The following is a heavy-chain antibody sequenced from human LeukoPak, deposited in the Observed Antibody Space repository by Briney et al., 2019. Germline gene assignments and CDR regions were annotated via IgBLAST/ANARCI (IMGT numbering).Heavy chain of an antibody. CDR3: ARDTVVAGTRAFDI. CDR2: TCYRSKWYI. Sequence: SQTLSLTCAISGDSVSTNSAAWNWIRQSPSRGLGWLGRTCYRSKWYIEYALSVKSRITVNPDTSKNQFSLQLNSVTPEDTAVYYCARDTVVAGTRAFDIWGQGTKVTVSS. D-gene: IGHD6-19*01. CDR1: GDSVSTNSAA. J-gene: IGHJ3*02. V-gene: IGHV6-1*01.